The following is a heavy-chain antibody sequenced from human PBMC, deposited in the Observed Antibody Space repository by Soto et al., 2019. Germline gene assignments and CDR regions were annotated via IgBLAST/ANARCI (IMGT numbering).Heavy chain of an antibody. J-gene: IGHJ4*02. V-gene: IGHV3-7*05. CDR1: GFTFSTYW. CDR3: ARGGGHTYGRLLGVY. CDR2: VKQDGSEK. D-gene: IGHD5-18*01. Sequence: EVQLVESGGGLVQPGGSLRLSCAASGFTFSTYWMTWVRQAPGKGLEWVAHVKQDGSEKYNVDSVKGRFTISRDNAKNSLYLQMNSLRAEDTAAYYCARGGGHTYGRLLGVYWGQGILVTVSS.